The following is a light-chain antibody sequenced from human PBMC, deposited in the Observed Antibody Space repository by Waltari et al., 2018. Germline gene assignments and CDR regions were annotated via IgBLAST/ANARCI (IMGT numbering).Light chain of an antibody. V-gene: IGLV1-51*01. CDR2: DNN. CDR1: SSNLGNNY. J-gene: IGLJ2*01. Sequence: QSVLTQPPSVSAAPGQTVTISCSGSSSNLGNNYVAWYQQFPGTAPKPLIYDNNKRPSGIPDRFSGSKSGTSATLGITGLQTGDEADYYCGTWDSSLRGGVFGGGTKLTVL. CDR3: GTWDSSLRGGV.